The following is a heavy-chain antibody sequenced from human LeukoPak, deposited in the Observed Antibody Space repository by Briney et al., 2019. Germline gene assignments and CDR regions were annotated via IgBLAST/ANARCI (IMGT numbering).Heavy chain of an antibody. CDR1: GFTFSSYW. D-gene: IGHD6-13*01. J-gene: IGHJ4*02. Sequence: PGGSLRLSCAASGFTFSSYWMTWVRQAPGKGLEWVSSISSSSTYIYSADSVKGRFTISRDNAKNSLYLQMNSLRAEDTAVYYCARGTSAADDLDYWGQGTLVTVSS. V-gene: IGHV3-21*01. CDR3: ARGTSAADDLDY. CDR2: ISSSSTYI.